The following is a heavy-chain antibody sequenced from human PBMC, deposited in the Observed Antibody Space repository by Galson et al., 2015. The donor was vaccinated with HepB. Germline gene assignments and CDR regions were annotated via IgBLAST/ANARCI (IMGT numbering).Heavy chain of an antibody. CDR2: ISYDGSNK. Sequence: SLRLSCAASGFTFNTYATHWVRQAPGKGLEWVAVISYDGSNKYCADSVKGRFTISRDNSKNTLFLQMNSLRAEDTAVYYCARDFPYFDYWGQGTLVTVSS. V-gene: IGHV3-30-3*01. CDR3: ARDFPYFDY. CDR1: GFTFNTYA. J-gene: IGHJ4*02.